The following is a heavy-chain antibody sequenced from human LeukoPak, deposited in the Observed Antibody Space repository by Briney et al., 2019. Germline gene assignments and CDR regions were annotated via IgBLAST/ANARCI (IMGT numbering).Heavy chain of an antibody. CDR1: GLTVSYNY. J-gene: IGHJ4*02. CDR2: IYSGGST. CDR3: AGSHIRGALSY. V-gene: IGHV3-53*01. Sequence: TGGSLRLSCAASGLTVSYNYMSWVRQAPGKGLEWVSVIYSGGSTYYADSVEGRFTISRDNSKNTLYLQLSSLRAEDTAVYYCAGSHIRGALSYWGQGTLVTVSS. D-gene: IGHD3-10*01.